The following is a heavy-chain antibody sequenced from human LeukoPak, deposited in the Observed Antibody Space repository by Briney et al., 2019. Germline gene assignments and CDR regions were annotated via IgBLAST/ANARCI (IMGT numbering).Heavy chain of an antibody. CDR3: ARGSGSPRIAAAGTDFDY. V-gene: IGHV4-34*01. CDR2: INHSGST. D-gene: IGHD6-13*01. CDR1: GGSFSGYY. Sequence: SETLSLTCAVYGGSFSGYYWSWIRQPPGKGLEWIGEINHSGSTNYNPSLKSRVTISVDTSKNQFSLKLSSVTAADTAVYYCARGSGSPRIAAAGTDFDYWGQGTLDTVSS. J-gene: IGHJ4*02.